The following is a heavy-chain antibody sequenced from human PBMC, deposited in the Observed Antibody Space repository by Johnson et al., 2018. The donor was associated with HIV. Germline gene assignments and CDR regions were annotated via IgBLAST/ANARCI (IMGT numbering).Heavy chain of an antibody. V-gene: IGHV3-74*01. CDR3: ARVTPQRGGNDAFDI. CDR1: GFTFSTNW. CDR2: INSDGSST. Sequence: GVVQPGRSLKLSCVGSGFTFSTNWMHWVRQAPGKGLVWVSRINSDGSSTSYADSVKGRFTISRDNAKNTLYLQMNSLRAEDTAVYYCARVTPQRGGNDAFDIWGQGTMVTVSS. J-gene: IGHJ3*02. D-gene: IGHD3-16*01.